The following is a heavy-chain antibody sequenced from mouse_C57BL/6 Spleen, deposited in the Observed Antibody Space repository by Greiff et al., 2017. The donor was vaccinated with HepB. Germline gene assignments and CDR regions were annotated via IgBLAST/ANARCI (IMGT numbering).Heavy chain of an antibody. CDR1: GYAFTNYL. D-gene: IGHD2-4*01. Sequence: QVQLQQSGAELVRPGTSVKVSCKASGYAFTNYLIEWVKQRPGQGLEWIGVINPGSGGTNYNEKFKGKATLTADKSSSTAYMQLSSLTSEDSAVYFCAKRGDDYDGAGFAYWGQGTLVTVSA. CDR2: INPGSGGT. V-gene: IGHV1-54*01. J-gene: IGHJ3*01. CDR3: AKRGDDYDGAGFAY.